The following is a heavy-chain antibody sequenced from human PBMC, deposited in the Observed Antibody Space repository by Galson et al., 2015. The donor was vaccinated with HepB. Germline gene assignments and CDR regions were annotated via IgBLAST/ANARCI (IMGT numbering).Heavy chain of an antibody. V-gene: IGHV3-74*01. CDR1: RFTFSSYW. D-gene: IGHD5-12*01. Sequence: SLRLSCAASRFTFSSYWMHWVRQAPGKGLVWVSRINSDGSTTNYADSVKGRFTVSRDNAKNTLYLQMNNLRAEDTAVYYCATGYSSRWVATVHYWGQGTLVTVSS. CDR2: INSDGSTT. CDR3: ATGYSSRWVATVHY. J-gene: IGHJ4*02.